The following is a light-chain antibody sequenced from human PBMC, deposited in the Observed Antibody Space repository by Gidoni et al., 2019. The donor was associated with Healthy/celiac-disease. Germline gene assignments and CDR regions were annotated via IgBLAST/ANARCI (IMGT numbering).Light chain of an antibody. J-gene: IGKJ2*01. CDR2: KAS. CDR3: QQYNSWTYT. V-gene: IGKV1-5*03. Sequence: DIQMTQYPSTLSASVGDRVTITCRASQSISSWLAWYQQKPGKDPKLMIYKASSLESGVPSRFSGSGSGTEFTLTISSLQPDDFATYYCQQYNSWTYTFGQGTKLEIK. CDR1: QSISSW.